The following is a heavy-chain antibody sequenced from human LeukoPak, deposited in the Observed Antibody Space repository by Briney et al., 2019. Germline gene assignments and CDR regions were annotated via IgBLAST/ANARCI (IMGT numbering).Heavy chain of an antibody. D-gene: IGHD1-26*01. J-gene: IGHJ3*02. Sequence: GSSVKVSCKASGGPFSSYAISWVRQAPGQGLEWIGGIIPIFGTANYAQKFQGRVTITADESTSTAYMELSSLRSEDTAVYYCAREGPVVGAHLLWAFDIWGQGTMVTVSS. V-gene: IGHV1-69*01. CDR1: GGPFSSYA. CDR3: AREGPVVGAHLLWAFDI. CDR2: IIPIFGTA.